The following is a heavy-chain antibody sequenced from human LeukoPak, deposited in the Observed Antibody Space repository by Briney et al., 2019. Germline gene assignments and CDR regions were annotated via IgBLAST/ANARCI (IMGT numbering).Heavy chain of an antibody. CDR2: IIPILGIA. CDR3: ARAGAIAVAGTFDY. V-gene: IGHV1-69*02. CDR1: GGTFSSYT. J-gene: IGHJ4*02. Sequence: PSLKVSCKASGGTFSSYTISWVRQAPGQGLEWMGRIIPILGIANYAQKFQGRVTITADKSTSTAYMELSSLRSEDTAVYYCARAGAIAVAGTFDYWGQGTLVTVSS. D-gene: IGHD6-19*01.